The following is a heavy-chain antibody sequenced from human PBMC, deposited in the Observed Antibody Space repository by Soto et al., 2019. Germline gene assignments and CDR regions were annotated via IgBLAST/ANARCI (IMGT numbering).Heavy chain of an antibody. D-gene: IGHD5-12*01. CDR3: ARGRGYSGDDHYYYFDMDV. CDR1: GGTFNNYP. CDR2: RIPIFGTA. J-gene: IGHJ6*02. Sequence: ASVKVSCKASGGTFNNYPITWVRQAPGEGLEWMGGRIPIFGTANYAQKFQGRVTISVDESTSTAYMELSSLRSEDTAVYYCARGRGYSGDDHYYYFDMDVWGQGTTVTVSS. V-gene: IGHV1-69*13.